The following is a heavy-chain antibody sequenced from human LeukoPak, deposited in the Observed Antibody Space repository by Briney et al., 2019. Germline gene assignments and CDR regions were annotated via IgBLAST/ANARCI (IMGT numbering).Heavy chain of an antibody. CDR3: ARGPRSGSGSLRYLPRRNWFDP. CDR1: GGSISSSSYY. D-gene: IGHD3-10*01. J-gene: IGHJ5*02. Sequence: SETLSLTCTVSGGSISSSSYYWGWIRQPPGKGLEWIGSIYYSGSTYYNPSLKSRVTISVDTSKNQFSLKLSSVTAADTAVYYCARGPRSGSGSLRYLPRRNWFDPWGQGTLVTVSS. CDR2: IYYSGST. V-gene: IGHV4-39*01.